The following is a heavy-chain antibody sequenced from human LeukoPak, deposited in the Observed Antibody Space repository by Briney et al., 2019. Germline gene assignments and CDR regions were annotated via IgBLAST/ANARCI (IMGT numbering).Heavy chain of an antibody. CDR2: INPKSGGT. D-gene: IGHD6-13*01. J-gene: IGHJ4*02. CDR3: ARDSVFPQQLRVASGPPTFDY. V-gene: IGHV1-2*02. CDR1: GYTFTDYY. Sequence: ASVKVSCKASGYTFTDYYIHWVRQAPGHGLEWMGWINPKSGGTNYAQKLQGRVTMTTDTSTSTAYMELRSLRSDDTAVYYCARDSVFPQQLRVASGPPTFDYWGQGTLVTVSS.